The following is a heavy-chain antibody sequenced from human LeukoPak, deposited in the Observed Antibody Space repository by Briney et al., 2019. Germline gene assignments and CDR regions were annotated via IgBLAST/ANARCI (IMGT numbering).Heavy chain of an antibody. D-gene: IGHD3-22*01. CDR1: GYTFTGYY. Sequence: ASVKVSCKASGYTFTGYYMHWVRQAPGQGLEWMGGIIPIFGTANYAQKFQGRVTITTDESTSTAYMELSSLRSEDTAVYYCARYYYDSSGHHPAFDYWGQGTLVTVSS. J-gene: IGHJ4*02. CDR2: IIPIFGTA. CDR3: ARYYYDSSGHHPAFDY. V-gene: IGHV1-69*05.